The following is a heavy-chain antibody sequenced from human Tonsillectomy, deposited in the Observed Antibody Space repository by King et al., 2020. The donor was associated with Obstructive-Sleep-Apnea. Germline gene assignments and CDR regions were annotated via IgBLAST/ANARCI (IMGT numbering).Heavy chain of an antibody. J-gene: IGHJ5*02. Sequence: EQQLVQSGGGLVKPGGSLRLSCAASGFTFSDYSMNWVRQAPGRGLEWVSSISSSWCYVFYADSVKGRFTFSRDNAKHSLYLQIDSLRAEDTAVYYCERAPGYGDYLGWFDPWGQGTLVTVSS. CDR1: GFTFSDYS. CDR2: ISSSWCYV. CDR3: ERAPGYGDYLGWFDP. V-gene: IGHV3-21*01. D-gene: IGHD4-17*01.